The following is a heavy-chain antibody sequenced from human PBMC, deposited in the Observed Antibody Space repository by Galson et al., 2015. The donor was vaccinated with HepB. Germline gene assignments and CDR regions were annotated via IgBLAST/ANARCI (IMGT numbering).Heavy chain of an antibody. CDR1: GFSLSNYA. V-gene: IGHV3-23*01. D-gene: IGHD2-2*02. CDR2: INYNGNSV. J-gene: IGHJ4*02. CDR3: ANVVAMGCYTFDS. Sequence: SLRLSCAASGFSLSNYAMSWVRQAPGGGLEWVSAINYNGNSVNYADSVKGRFTISRDNAKNSLSLQMDSLRAEDTAVYYCANVVAMGCYTFDSWCQGTLGTVSS.